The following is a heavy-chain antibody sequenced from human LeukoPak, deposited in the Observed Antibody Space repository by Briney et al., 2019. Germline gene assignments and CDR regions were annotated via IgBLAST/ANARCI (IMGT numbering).Heavy chain of an antibody. CDR3: AKTMYYYDSSGYLYY. V-gene: IGHV3-30*02. CDR2: IRYDGSNK. CDR1: GFTFSSYA. D-gene: IGHD3-22*01. J-gene: IGHJ4*02. Sequence: PGGSLRLSCAASGFTFSSYAMHWVRQAPGKGLEWVAFIRYDGSNKYYADSVKGRFTISRDNSKNTLYLQMNSLRAEDTAVYYCAKTMYYYDSSGYLYYWGQGTLVTVSS.